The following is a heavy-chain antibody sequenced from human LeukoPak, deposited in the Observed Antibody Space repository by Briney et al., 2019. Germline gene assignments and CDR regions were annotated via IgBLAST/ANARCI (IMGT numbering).Heavy chain of an antibody. Sequence: SETLSLTCSVYGGSFSGFYWSWIRQPPGKGLEWIVEIKHSGSTSYNPSLKSRVTISVDTSKNQFSLKLSSVTAADTAVYYCARLIVGATDFDYWGQGTLVTVSS. CDR1: GGSFSGFY. D-gene: IGHD1-26*01. V-gene: IGHV4-34*01. CDR2: IKHSGST. CDR3: ARLIVGATDFDY. J-gene: IGHJ4*02.